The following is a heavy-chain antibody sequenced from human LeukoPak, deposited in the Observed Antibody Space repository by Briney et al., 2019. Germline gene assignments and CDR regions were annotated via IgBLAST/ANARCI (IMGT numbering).Heavy chain of an antibody. D-gene: IGHD2-15*01. CDR3: ARSVPVVAATPHYFDY. Sequence: SETLSLTCTVSGGSISSYYWSWIRQPPGKGLKWIGYIYYSGSTNYNPSLKSRVTISVDTSKNQFSLKLSSVTAADTAVYYCARSVPVVAATPHYFDYWGQGTLVTVSS. CDR2: IYYSGST. J-gene: IGHJ4*02. CDR1: GGSISSYY. V-gene: IGHV4-59*01.